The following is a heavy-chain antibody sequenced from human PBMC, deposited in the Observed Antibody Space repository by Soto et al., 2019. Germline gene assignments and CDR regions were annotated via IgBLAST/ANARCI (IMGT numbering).Heavy chain of an antibody. Sequence: ASVKFSCKASGGTFNKYSIDWVRQAPGQGPEWVGGIIPLFATPNYAQKFQGRVTITADEVTNTVYMDLRSLTSEDTGVYYCARQFDHDRSGYYYAYWGQGTQVTVSS. V-gene: IGHV1-69*13. CDR2: IIPLFATP. J-gene: IGHJ4*02. CDR1: GGTFNKYS. CDR3: ARQFDHDRSGYYYAY. D-gene: IGHD3-22*01.